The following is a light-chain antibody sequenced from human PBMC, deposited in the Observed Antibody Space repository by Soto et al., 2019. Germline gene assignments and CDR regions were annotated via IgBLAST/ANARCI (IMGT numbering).Light chain of an antibody. Sequence: QSALTQPPSASGSLGQSVTISCTGTLTDIGTYYYVSWYQQHPGKAPKLIIYEVSERPSGVPDRFSGSKSGNTASLTISGLQAEDEADYYCSSYVNYNTFVIFGGGTKLTVL. CDR2: EVS. CDR3: SSYVNYNTFVI. CDR1: LTDIGTYYY. V-gene: IGLV2-8*01. J-gene: IGLJ2*01.